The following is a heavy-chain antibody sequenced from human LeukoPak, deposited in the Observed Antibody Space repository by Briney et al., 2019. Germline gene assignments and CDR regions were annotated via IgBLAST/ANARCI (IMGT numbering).Heavy chain of an antibody. CDR1: GGTFSSYA. CDR2: IIPILGIA. J-gene: IGHJ4*02. D-gene: IGHD5-24*01. Sequence: GGAVKVSCKASGGTFSSYAISWVGQAPGQGREGMGGIIPILGIANYTQKFQGRVTITAEKSTSTAYMELSSLRSEDTAVYYCARGELATKNWGQGTLVTVSS. CDR3: ARGELATKN. V-gene: IGHV1-69*10.